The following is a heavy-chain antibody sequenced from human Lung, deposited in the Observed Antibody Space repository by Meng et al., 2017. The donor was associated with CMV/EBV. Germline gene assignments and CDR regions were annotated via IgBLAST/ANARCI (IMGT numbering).Heavy chain of an antibody. D-gene: IGHD7-27*01. V-gene: IGHV4-4*02. CDR3: SSPLGRLGIVDL. CDR2: IYHSGST. J-gene: IGHJ2*01. Sequence: VHLLDSAPRVLDPAGTSSLSCDACGASMGRTNGWSWLRQPPGKGLGLIGEIYHSGSTNYNPSLKSRVTISLDTSKTQFSLKLRSVTAADTAVYYCSSPLGRLGIVDLWGRGTLVTVSS. CDR1: GASMGRTNG.